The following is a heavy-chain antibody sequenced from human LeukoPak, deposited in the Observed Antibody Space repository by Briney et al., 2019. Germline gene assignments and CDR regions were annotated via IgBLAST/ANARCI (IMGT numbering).Heavy chain of an antibody. D-gene: IGHD3-10*02. CDR1: GLTFSSYE. CDR2: ISSSGNTI. V-gene: IGHV3-48*03. Sequence: GGSLRLSCAASGLTFSSYEMNWVRQAPGKGLEWVSYISSSGNTIYYADSVKGRFTISRDNAKNSLYLQMNSLRAEDTAVYYCAELGITMIGGVWGKGTTVTISS. CDR3: AELGITMIGGV. J-gene: IGHJ6*04.